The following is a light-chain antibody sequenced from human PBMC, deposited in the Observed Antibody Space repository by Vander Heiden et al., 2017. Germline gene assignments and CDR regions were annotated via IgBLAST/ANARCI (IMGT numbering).Light chain of an antibody. V-gene: IGKV2-28*01. J-gene: IGKJ1*01. CDR1: QSLLHSNGYNY. CDR3: MQALQTPT. CDR2: LGS. Sequence: DIVMTQSPLSLPVTPGEPASISCRSSQSLLHSNGYNYLDWYLQKPGQSPQLLIYLGSNRASGVPDRFSGSGSGTDFTLNISRVEAEDVGVYYCMQALQTPTFGQGTKVEIK.